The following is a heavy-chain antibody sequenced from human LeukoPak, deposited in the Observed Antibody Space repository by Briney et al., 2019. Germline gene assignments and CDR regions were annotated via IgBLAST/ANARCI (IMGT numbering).Heavy chain of an antibody. D-gene: IGHD1-26*01. Sequence: GGSLRLSCAASGFTFSSYGMHWVRQAPGKGLEWVAVIWYDGSNKYYADSVKGRFTISRVNAKNTLYLQMNSLRAEDTAVYYCASNIVGAIGPVDYWGQGTLVTVSS. J-gene: IGHJ4*02. CDR3: ASNIVGAIGPVDY. V-gene: IGHV3-33*03. CDR1: GFTFSSYG. CDR2: IWYDGSNK.